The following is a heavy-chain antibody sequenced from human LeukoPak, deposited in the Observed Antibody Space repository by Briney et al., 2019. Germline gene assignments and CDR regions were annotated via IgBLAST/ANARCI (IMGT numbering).Heavy chain of an antibody. CDR2: ISYDGSNK. V-gene: IGHV3-30*03. CDR1: GFTFSSYG. J-gene: IGHJ6*02. Sequence: GRSLRLSCAASGFTFSSYGMHWVRQAPGKGLEWVAVISYDGSNKYYADSVKGRFTISRDNSKNTLYLQMNSLRAEDTAVYYCARVGKVAPYYYGMDVWGQGTTVTVSS. CDR3: ARVGKVAPYYYGMDV. D-gene: IGHD5-12*01.